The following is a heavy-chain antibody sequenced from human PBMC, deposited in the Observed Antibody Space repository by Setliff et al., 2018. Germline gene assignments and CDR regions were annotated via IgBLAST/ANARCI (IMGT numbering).Heavy chain of an antibody. V-gene: IGHV4-34*01. CDR2: IHYSENT. CDR3: ARAAKYDSSGYYGFWFDP. Sequence: SETLSLTCAVYGGSFSGSFWSWIRQPPGQGLEWIASIHYSENTYYNPSLKTRVTISVDTSKNQFSLKLSFVTAADTAVYYCARAAKYDSSGYYGFWFDPWGQGNLVTVSS. J-gene: IGHJ5*02. D-gene: IGHD3-22*01. CDR1: GGSFSGSF.